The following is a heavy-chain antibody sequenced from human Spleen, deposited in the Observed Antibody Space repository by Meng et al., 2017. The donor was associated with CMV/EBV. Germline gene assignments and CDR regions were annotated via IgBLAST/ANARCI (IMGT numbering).Heavy chain of an antibody. J-gene: IGHJ4*02. CDR3: AKIDGDYYDSSGYYYSYYFDY. CDR2: ISGSGGST. CDR1: GFTFSSYA. V-gene: IGHV3-23*01. D-gene: IGHD3-22*01. Sequence: GGSLRLSCAASGFTFSSYAMHWVRQAPGKGLEWVSAISGSGGSTYYADSVKGRFTISRDNSKNTLYLQMNSLRAEDTAVYYCAKIDGDYYDSSGYYYSYYFDYWGQGTLVTVSS.